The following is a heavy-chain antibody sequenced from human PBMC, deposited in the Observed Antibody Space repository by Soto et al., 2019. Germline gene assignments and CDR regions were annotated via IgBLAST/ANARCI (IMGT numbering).Heavy chain of an antibody. J-gene: IGHJ6*02. V-gene: IGHV5-51*01. Sequence: PGEYWKISCEGSGYSSTRYWIAWVRQMPGKGLEWMGIIYPGDSDTRYSPSFQGQVTISADKSIRTVYLQWSSLKASDTAMYYCARFAWKFSKTGDVCGQGTTVSVS. D-gene: IGHD1-1*01. CDR1: GYSSTRYW. CDR2: IYPGDSDT. CDR3: ARFAWKFSKTGDV.